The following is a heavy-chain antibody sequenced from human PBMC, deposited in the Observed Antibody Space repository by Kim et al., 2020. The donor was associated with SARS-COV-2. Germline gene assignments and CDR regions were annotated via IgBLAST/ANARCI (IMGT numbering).Heavy chain of an antibody. Sequence: SQTLSLTCTVSGGSISSYYWSWIRQPPGKGLEWIGYIYYSGSTNYNPSLKSRVTISVDTSKNQFSLKLSSVTAADTAVYYCARLNYYDSSGYFLFDYWGQ. CDR3: ARLNYYDSSGYFLFDY. J-gene: IGHJ4*02. CDR1: GGSISSYY. D-gene: IGHD3-22*01. CDR2: IYYSGST. V-gene: IGHV4-59*08.